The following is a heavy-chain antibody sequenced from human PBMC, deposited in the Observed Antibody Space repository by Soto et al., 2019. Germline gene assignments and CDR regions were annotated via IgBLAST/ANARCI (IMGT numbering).Heavy chain of an antibody. CDR3: ARVVYCYDSSGSGDYFDY. V-gene: IGHV3-33*01. CDR1: GFTFSSYG. D-gene: IGHD3-22*01. CDR2: IWYDGSNK. J-gene: IGHJ4*02. Sequence: QVQLVESGGGVVQPGRSLRLSCAASGFTFSSYGMHWVRQAPGKGLEWVAVIWYDGSNKYYADSVKGRFTISRDNSKNALYLQMNSLRAEDTAVYYCARVVYCYDSSGSGDYFDYWGQGTLVTVSS.